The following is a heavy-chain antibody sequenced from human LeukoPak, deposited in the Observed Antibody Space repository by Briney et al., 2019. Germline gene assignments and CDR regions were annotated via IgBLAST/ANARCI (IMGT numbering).Heavy chain of an antibody. CDR3: AREGDGYPFDY. CDR1: GFTFSSYW. Sequence: GGSLRLSCAASGFTFSSYWVSWVRQAPGKGLEWVANIKQDGSEKYYVDSVKGRFTISRDNAKNSLYLQMNSLRAEDTAVYYCAREGDGYPFDYWGQGTLVTVSS. CDR2: IKQDGSEK. D-gene: IGHD5-24*01. V-gene: IGHV3-7*03. J-gene: IGHJ4*02.